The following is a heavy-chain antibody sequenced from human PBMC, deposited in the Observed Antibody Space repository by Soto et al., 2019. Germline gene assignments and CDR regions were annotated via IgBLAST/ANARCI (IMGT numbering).Heavy chain of an antibody. CDR1: GYTFTSYD. CDR2: MNPNSGNT. Sequence: AAVKVSCKASGYTFTSYDINWARQATGQGLEWMGWMNPNSGNTGYAQKFQGRVTMTRNTSISTAYMELSSLRSEDTAVYYGAGAGPTYYDFWSCDRRGRGSDYYGMDVWGQGTTVTVSS. J-gene: IGHJ6*02. V-gene: IGHV1-8*01. D-gene: IGHD3-3*01. CDR3: AGAGPTYYDFWSCDRRGRGSDYYGMDV.